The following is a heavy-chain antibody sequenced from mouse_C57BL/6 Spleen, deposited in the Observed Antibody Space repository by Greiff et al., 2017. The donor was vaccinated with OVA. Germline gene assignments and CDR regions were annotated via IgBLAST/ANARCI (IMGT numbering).Heavy chain of an antibody. J-gene: IGHJ1*03. CDR2: IDPSDSYT. Sequence: QVQLQQPGAELVMPGASVKLSCKASGYTFTSYWMHWVKQRPGQGLEWIGEIDPSDSYTNYNQKFKGKSTLTIDKSSSTAYMQLSSLTSEDSAVYYCARPLLWLRDFDVWGTGTTVTVSS. D-gene: IGHD2-2*01. CDR1: GYTFTSYW. CDR3: ARPLLWLRDFDV. V-gene: IGHV1-69*01.